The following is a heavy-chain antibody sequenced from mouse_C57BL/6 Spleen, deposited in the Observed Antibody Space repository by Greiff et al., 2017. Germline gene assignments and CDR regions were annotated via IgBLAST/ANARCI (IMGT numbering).Heavy chain of an antibody. CDR2: ICSGGST. D-gene: IGHD1-1*01. CDR1: GFSLTSYG. V-gene: IGHV2-2*01. J-gene: IGHJ4*01. CDR3: ARQSLRGAMDY. Sequence: QVQLQQSGPGLVQPSQSLSITCTVSGFSLTSYGVHWVRQSPGKGLEWLGVICSGGSTDYNAAFISRLSISKDNSKSQVFFRRNRLQADDTAIYYCARQSLRGAMDYWGQGTSVTVSS.